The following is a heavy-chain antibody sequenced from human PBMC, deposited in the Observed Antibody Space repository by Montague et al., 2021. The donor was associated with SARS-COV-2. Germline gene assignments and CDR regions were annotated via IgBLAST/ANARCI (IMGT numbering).Heavy chain of an antibody. CDR2: IWYDGSNK. Sequence: SRRLSCAASGFTFSSYGMHWVRQAPGKGLEWVAVIWYDGSNKYYADSVKGRFTISRDNSKNTLYLQMNSLRAEDTAVYYCARDRGIAVTGTFYYFDYWGQGTLVTVSS. J-gene: IGHJ4*02. V-gene: IGHV3-33*01. D-gene: IGHD6-19*01. CDR1: GFTFSSYG. CDR3: ARDRGIAVTGTFYYFDY.